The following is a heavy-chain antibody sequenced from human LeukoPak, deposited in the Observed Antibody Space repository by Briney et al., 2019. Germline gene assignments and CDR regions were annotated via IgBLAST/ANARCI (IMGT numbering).Heavy chain of an antibody. V-gene: IGHV3-15*01. CDR3: TTGGYSHYYYGMDV. CDR1: GFTFSDAW. Sequence: GGSLRLSCAASGFTFSDAWMKSKTDGGTTDYAAPVKGKFTISRDDSKNTLYLQMNSLKTEDTAVYYCTTGGYSHYYYGMDVWGQGTTVTVSS. D-gene: IGHD2-15*01. J-gene: IGHJ6*02. CDR2: SKTDGGTT.